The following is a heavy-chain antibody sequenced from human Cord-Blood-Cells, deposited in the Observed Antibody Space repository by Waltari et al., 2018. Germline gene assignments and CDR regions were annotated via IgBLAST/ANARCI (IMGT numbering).Heavy chain of an antibody. J-gene: IGHJ3*02. Sequence: QVQLVQSGAEVKKPGSSVKVSCKASGRTFSSYAIRSVRQAPGQGLEWMGGIIPILGTANYAQKFQGRVTITADESTSTAYMELSSLRSEDTAVYYCASPSIAARRGAFDIWGQGTMVTVSS. V-gene: IGHV1-69*12. CDR1: GRTFSSYA. CDR2: IIPILGTA. D-gene: IGHD6-6*01. CDR3: ASPSIAARRGAFDI.